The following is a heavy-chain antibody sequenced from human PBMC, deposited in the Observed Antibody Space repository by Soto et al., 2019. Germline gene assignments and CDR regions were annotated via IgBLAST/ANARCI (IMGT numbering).Heavy chain of an antibody. D-gene: IGHD1-7*01. CDR2: ISGSGSST. J-gene: IGHJ3*02. Sequence: GGSLRLSCAASGFTFSSYAMRWVRQAPGKGLEWVSGISGSGSSTYYADSVKGRFTISRDNSKNTLYLQVNSLRADDTAVYYCARRNWNYGAFDIWGQGTMVTVSS. CDR1: GFTFSSYA. CDR3: ARRNWNYGAFDI. V-gene: IGHV3-23*01.